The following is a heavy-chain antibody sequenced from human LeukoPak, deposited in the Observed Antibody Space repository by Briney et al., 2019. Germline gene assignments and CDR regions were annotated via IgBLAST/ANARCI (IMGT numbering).Heavy chain of an antibody. CDR3: ASNRNNYDSSGYYVDY. CDR2: IIPIFGTA. J-gene: IGHJ4*02. CDR1: GGTFSSYA. D-gene: IGHD3-22*01. V-gene: IGHV1-69*05. Sequence: ASVKVSCKASGGTFSSYAISWVRQAPGQGLEWMGRIIPIFGTANYAQKFQARVTITTDESTSTAYMELSSLRSEDTAVYYCASNRNNYDSSGYYVDYWGQGTLVTVSS.